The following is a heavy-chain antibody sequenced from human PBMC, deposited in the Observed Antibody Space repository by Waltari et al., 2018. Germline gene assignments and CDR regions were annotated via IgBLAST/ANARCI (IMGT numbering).Heavy chain of an antibody. V-gene: IGHV3-30*01. Sequence: TLSCEVSGISVSSYAMHWVRQAPGKGLEWVAVISFDGNNIYFADSVKGRFTINRDNSKNTLSLQMNSLTPEDTAIYYCARDGHSYFYGSWSDYWGQGTLVTVSS. D-gene: IGHD3-10*01. CDR3: ARDGHSYFYGSWSDY. CDR1: GISVSSYA. J-gene: IGHJ4*02. CDR2: ISFDGNNI.